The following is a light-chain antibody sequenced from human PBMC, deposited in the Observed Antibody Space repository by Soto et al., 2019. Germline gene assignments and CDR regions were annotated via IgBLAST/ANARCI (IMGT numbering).Light chain of an antibody. J-gene: IGLJ1*01. V-gene: IGLV2-23*02. CDR3: CSYAGSSTYA. CDR1: SSDVGSFNL. CDR2: EVS. Sequence: SALAQPASVTGSPGQSITISCPGTSSDVGSFNLVSWYQQHPGKAPKLMIYEVSKRPSGVSNRFSGSKSGNTASLTISGLQAEDEADYYCCSYAGSSTYAFGTGTKVTVL.